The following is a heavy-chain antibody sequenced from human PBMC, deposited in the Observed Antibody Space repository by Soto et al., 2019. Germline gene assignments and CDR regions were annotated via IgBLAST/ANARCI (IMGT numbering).Heavy chain of an antibody. CDR1: GYTFSSYA. CDR2: INAGNGNT. Sequence: ASVKVYCKASGYTFSSYAMHLVRQAPGQRLEWMGWINAGNGNTKYSQKFQGRVTITRDTSASTAYMELSSLRSEDTAVYYCARDAGSPPYYYYGMDVWGQGTTVTVSS. CDR3: ARDAGSPPYYYYGMDV. V-gene: IGHV1-3*01. J-gene: IGHJ6*02. D-gene: IGHD2-15*01.